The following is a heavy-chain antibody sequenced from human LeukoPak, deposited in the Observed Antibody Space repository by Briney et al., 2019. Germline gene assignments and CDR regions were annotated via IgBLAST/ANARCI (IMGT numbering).Heavy chain of an antibody. CDR2: INHSGST. J-gene: IGHJ4*02. CDR1: GGSFSGYY. D-gene: IGHD3-22*01. Sequence: PSETLSLTCAVYGGSFSGYYWSWIRQPPGKGLEWIGEINHSGSTNYNPSLKSRVTISVDTSKNQFSLKLSSVTAADTAVYYCAMSYDSSGYYSSYWGQGTLVTVSS. CDR3: AMSYDSSGYYSSY. V-gene: IGHV4-34*01.